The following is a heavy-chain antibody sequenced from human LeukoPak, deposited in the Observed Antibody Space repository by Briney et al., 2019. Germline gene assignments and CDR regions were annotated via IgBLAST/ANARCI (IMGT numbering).Heavy chain of an antibody. Sequence: PRGSLRLSCAASGFTFSTYSLNWVRQAPGKGLEWVSSISSSSSFMYYADSVKGRFTISRDNAKNALYLQMNSLRAEDTAVYYCVRVDHSLGKTYFDYWGQGTLVTVSS. D-gene: IGHD2-21*01. CDR1: GFTFSTYS. J-gene: IGHJ4*02. V-gene: IGHV3-21*01. CDR3: VRVDHSLGKTYFDY. CDR2: ISSSSSFM.